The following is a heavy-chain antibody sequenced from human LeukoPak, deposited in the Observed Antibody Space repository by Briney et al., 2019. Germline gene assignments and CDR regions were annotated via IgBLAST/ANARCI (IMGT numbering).Heavy chain of an antibody. D-gene: IGHD1-26*01. CDR2: INPKSGGT. CDR3: ARDTKRSRARWENLGFDP. V-gene: IGHV1-2*02. Sequence: ASVKVSCKASGYTFTGYYMHWVRQAPGQGLEWMGWINPKSGGTNYAQKFQGRVTMTRDTSISTAYMELSRLRSDDTAVYYCARDTKRSRARWENLGFDPWGQGTLVTVSS. CDR1: GYTFTGYY. J-gene: IGHJ5*02.